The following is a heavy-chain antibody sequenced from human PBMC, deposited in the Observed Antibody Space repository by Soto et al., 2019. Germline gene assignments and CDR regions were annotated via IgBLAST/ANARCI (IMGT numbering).Heavy chain of an antibody. Sequence: ASVKVSCKASGYTFTSSDINWVRQATGQGLEWMGWMNPNSGNTGYAQKFQGRVTMTRNTSISTAYMELSSLRSEDTAVYYCARATTPGATYYYYGMDVWGQGTTVTVSS. J-gene: IGHJ6*02. V-gene: IGHV1-8*01. D-gene: IGHD1-26*01. CDR1: GYTFTSSD. CDR2: MNPNSGNT. CDR3: ARATTPGATYYYYGMDV.